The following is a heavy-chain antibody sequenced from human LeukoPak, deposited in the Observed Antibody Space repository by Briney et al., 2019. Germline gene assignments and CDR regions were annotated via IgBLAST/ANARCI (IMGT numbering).Heavy chain of an antibody. V-gene: IGHV4-34*01. CDR3: ASGLAPPYYYYGMDV. CDR2: INHSGST. Sequence: SETLSLTCAVYGGSFSGYYWSWIRQPPGKGLEWIGEINHSGSTNYNPSLKSRVTISVDTSKNQFSLKLSSVTAADTAVYYCASGLAPPYYYYGMDVWGQGTTVTASS. CDR1: GGSFSGYY. D-gene: IGHD1-1*01. J-gene: IGHJ6*02.